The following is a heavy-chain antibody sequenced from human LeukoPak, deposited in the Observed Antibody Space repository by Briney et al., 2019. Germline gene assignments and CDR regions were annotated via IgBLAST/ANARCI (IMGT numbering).Heavy chain of an antibody. CDR1: GFTFSNNA. V-gene: IGHV3-30*18. CDR3: AKNEGRWAAYNDY. Sequence: PGGSLRLSCAASGFTFSNNAMSWVRQAPGKGLEWVALISDDGSNKNYADSVKGRFTISRDDSKNTLFLQMDSLRAEDTAVYYCAKNEGRWAAYNDYWGQGTLVTVSS. CDR2: ISDDGSNK. D-gene: IGHD4-23*01. J-gene: IGHJ4*02.